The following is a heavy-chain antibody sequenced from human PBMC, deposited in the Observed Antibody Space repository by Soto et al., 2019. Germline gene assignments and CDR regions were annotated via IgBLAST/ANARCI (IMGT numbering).Heavy chain of an antibody. J-gene: IGHJ6*02. Sequence: ASVKVSCKASGYTFTSYGIHWVRQAPGQRLEWTGWIDAGNGNTKYSEKFQGRLTISRDNSKNTVYLQMNNLRAEDTAMYYCAKGGGGNYLTYYYYYGMDVWGQGTTVTVSS. D-gene: IGHD2-15*01. CDR2: IDAGNGNT. CDR1: GYTFTSYG. CDR3: AKGGGGNYLTYYYYYGMDV. V-gene: IGHV1-3*01.